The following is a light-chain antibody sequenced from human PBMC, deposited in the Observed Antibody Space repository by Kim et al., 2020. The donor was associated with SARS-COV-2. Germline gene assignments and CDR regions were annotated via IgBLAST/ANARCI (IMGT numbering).Light chain of an antibody. CDR3: QQYAVSPLT. Sequence: APGERATHSCRASLSVAKNYVAWFQQKPGQAPRLFIHTASFRAPGIPDRFSASGSGTDFTLTITRLEPEDFAVYYCQQYAVSPLTFGGGTKVDIK. J-gene: IGKJ4*01. CDR1: LSVAKNY. V-gene: IGKV3-20*01. CDR2: TAS.